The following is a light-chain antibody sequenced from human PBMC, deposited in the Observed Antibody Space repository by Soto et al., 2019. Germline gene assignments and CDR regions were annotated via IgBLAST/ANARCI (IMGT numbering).Light chain of an antibody. Sequence: QSVLTQPRSVSGSHGQSITISCTGTSSDVGGYNYVSWYRQHPGKAPKLMIYDVSKRPSGVPDRFSGSKSGNTASLTISGLQAEDEADYYCCSYAGSYTHYVFGTGTKLTVL. V-gene: IGLV2-11*01. J-gene: IGLJ1*01. CDR3: CSYAGSYTHYV. CDR1: SSDVGGYNY. CDR2: DVS.